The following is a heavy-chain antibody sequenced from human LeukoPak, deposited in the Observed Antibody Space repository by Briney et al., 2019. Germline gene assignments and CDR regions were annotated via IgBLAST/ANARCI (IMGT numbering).Heavy chain of an antibody. V-gene: IGHV3-30-3*01. D-gene: IGHD3-10*01. CDR3: GRGRSITILRGVAISDGFDI. J-gene: IGHJ3*02. CDR2: ISYGGSNK. CDR1: GFTFSSYN. Sequence: GGSLRLSCVASGFTFSSYNMHWVRQAPGKGLEWVAVISYGGSNKYYADSVKGRSTISRDNSKNTLYLQVNSLRPEDTAVYYCGRGRSITILRGVAISDGFDIWGQETKVTVS.